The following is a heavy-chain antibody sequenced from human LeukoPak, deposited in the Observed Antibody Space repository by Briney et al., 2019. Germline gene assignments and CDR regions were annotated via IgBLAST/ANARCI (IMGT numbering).Heavy chain of an antibody. Sequence: GASVKVSCKASGYTFTSYYMHWVRQAPGQGLEWMGIINPSGGSTSYAQKFQGRVTMTRDMSTSTVYMELSSLRSEDTAVYYCARRGHGYYDSSGYPFDYWGQGTLVTVSS. CDR1: GYTFTSYY. J-gene: IGHJ4*02. D-gene: IGHD3-22*01. V-gene: IGHV1-46*01. CDR2: INPSGGST. CDR3: ARRGHGYYDSSGYPFDY.